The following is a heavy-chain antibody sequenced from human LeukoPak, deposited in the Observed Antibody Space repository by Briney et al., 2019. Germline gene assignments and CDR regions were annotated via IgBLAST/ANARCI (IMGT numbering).Heavy chain of an antibody. V-gene: IGHV3-15*01. D-gene: IGHD2-15*01. Sequence: PGGSLRLSCAASGFTFSNAWMSWVRQAPGKGLEWVGRIKSKTDGGTTDYAAPVKGRFTISRDDSKNTLYLQMNSLKTEDTAVYYCSRNTVVWGPNAFDIWGQGTMVTVSS. CDR2: IKSKTDGGTT. CDR1: GFTFSNAW. J-gene: IGHJ3*02. CDR3: SRNTVVWGPNAFDI.